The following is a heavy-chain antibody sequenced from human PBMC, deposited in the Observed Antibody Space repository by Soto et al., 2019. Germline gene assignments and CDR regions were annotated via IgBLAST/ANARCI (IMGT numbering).Heavy chain of an antibody. CDR2: IYWDDDK. CDR3: AHAGPNKPDFWSGYAGATIDY. D-gene: IGHD3-3*01. J-gene: IGHJ4*02. Sequence: QITLKESGPTLVKPTQTLTLTCTFSGFSLGTSGVGVGWIRQPPGKALEWLALIYWDDDKRYSPSLKSRLTITKDTSKNQVVLTMTNMDPVDTATYYCAHAGPNKPDFWSGYAGATIDYWGQGTLVTVSS. V-gene: IGHV2-5*02. CDR1: GFSLGTSGVG.